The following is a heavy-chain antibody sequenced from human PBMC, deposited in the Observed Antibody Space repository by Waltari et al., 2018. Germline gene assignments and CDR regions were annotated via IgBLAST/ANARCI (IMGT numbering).Heavy chain of an antibody. CDR2: IWYDGSNK. CDR1: GFTLRSSG. CDR3: ARDRGGGDPLYYFDY. Sequence: QVQLVESGGDVVQPGRSLRLSCAASGFTLRSSGMHWVRHTPGKGLEWVAVIWYDGSNKYYADSVKGRFTISRDNSKNTLYLQMNSLRAEDTAVYYCARDRGGGDPLYYFDYWGQGTLVTVSS. J-gene: IGHJ4*02. D-gene: IGHD2-21*02. V-gene: IGHV3-33*01.